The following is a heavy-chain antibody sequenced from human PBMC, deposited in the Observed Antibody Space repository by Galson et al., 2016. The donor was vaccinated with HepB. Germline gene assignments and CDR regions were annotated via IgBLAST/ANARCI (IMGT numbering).Heavy chain of an antibody. J-gene: IGHJ3*02. V-gene: IGHV3-23*01. CDR2: SASGDIT. CDR1: GLTFRSYA. D-gene: IGHD3-16*01. CDR3: ASHLGGSSLDPFDI. Sequence: SLRLSCAASGLTFRSYAFSWLRQAPGKGLEWVSVSASGDITYYAHSVKGRFTISGDKSKNTLFLNMISRRAEDTASYYCASHLGGSSLDPFDIWGRGTMVTVAS.